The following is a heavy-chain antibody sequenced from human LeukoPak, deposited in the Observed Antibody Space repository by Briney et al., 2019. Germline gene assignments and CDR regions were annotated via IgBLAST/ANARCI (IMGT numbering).Heavy chain of an antibody. CDR1: GGSISRSSYY. J-gene: IGHJ4*02. V-gene: IGHV4-39*01. Sequence: SETLSLTCTVSGGSISRSSYYWGWIRQTPGKGPEWIGSIYYGGSTYYNPSLKSRVTISVDTSKNQFSLKLSSVTAADTAVYYCASLTSDIVVVVAATAYFDYWGQGTLVTVSS. CDR2: IYYGGST. D-gene: IGHD2-15*01. CDR3: ASLTSDIVVVVAATAYFDY.